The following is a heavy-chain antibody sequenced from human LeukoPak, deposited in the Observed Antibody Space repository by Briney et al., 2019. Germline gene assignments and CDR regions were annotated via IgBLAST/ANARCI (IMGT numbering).Heavy chain of an antibody. CDR2: IRYDGSNK. J-gene: IGHJ4*02. D-gene: IGHD2-2*01. Sequence: GGSLRLSCAASGFTFSSYGMHWVRQAPGKGLEWVAFIRYDGSNKYYADSVKGRFTISRDNSKNTLYLQMNSLRAEDTAVYYCAKDTLSYCSSTSCKDDYWGQGTLVTVSS. V-gene: IGHV3-30*02. CDR3: AKDTLSYCSSTSCKDDY. CDR1: GFTFSSYG.